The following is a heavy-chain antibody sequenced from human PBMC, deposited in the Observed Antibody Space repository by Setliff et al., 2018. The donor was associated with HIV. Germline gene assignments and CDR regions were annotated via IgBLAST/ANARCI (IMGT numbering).Heavy chain of an antibody. V-gene: IGHV4-59*11. Sequence: PSETLSLTCTVSGGSISVHYWSWLRQPPGEGLEWIGYMYASGSTDYNPSLKSRVTISVDRFRNQFSLQLRSVTATDTAVYYCASGPSGTYYREVDFWGQGTLVTVSS. CDR1: GGSISVHY. CDR2: MYASGST. CDR3: ASGPSGTYYREVDF. J-gene: IGHJ4*02. D-gene: IGHD1-26*01.